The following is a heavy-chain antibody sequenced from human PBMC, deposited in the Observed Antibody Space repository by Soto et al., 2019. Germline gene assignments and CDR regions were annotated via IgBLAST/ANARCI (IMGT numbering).Heavy chain of an antibody. Sequence: PGGSLRLSCAASGFTFSGSSMHWVRQASGKGLEWVANIKQDGSEKYYVDSVKGRFTISRDNAKNSLYLQMNSLRAEDTAVYYCARGVNVWYSAQDYWGQGTLVTVSS. D-gene: IGHD3-16*01. J-gene: IGHJ4*02. V-gene: IGHV3-7*01. CDR2: IKQDGSEK. CDR3: ARGVNVWYSAQDY. CDR1: GFTFSGSS.